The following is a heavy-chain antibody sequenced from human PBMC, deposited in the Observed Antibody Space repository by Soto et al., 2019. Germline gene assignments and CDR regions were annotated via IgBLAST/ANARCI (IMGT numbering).Heavy chain of an antibody. Sequence: EVQLVQSGAEVKSPGESLKISCKVSGDSLSYYWIGWVRQMPGKGLEWMGIIYPGDSDTRYSPSFQGQVTISADKSISTAYLQWSSLKASDTAMYFCATLRDPFTWFDPWGQGTLVTVSS. V-gene: IGHV5-51*01. J-gene: IGHJ5*02. CDR2: IYPGDSDT. CDR3: ATLRDPFTWFDP. CDR1: GDSLSYYW.